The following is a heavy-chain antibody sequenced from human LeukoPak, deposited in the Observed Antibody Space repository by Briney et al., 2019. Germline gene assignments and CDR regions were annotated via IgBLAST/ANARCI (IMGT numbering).Heavy chain of an antibody. J-gene: IGHJ5*02. CDR3: ARGPLHTMVRGVILWFDP. Sequence: GASVKVSCKASGNTFTSYDINWVRQATGQGLEWMGWMNPNSGNTGYAQKFQGRVTMTRNTSISTAYMELSSLRSEDTAVYYCARGPLHTMVRGVILWFDPWGQGTLVTVSS. V-gene: IGHV1-8*01. CDR1: GNTFTSYD. CDR2: MNPNSGNT. D-gene: IGHD3-10*01.